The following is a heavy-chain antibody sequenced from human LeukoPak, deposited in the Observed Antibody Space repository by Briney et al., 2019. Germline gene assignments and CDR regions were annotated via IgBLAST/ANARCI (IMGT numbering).Heavy chain of an antibody. CDR1: GFTFNAYT. Sequence: PGGSLRLSCAASGFTFNAYTMAWVRQAPGKGLEWVSIVTSDGIALYSDSVKGRFTISSDNSENKLFLQMSGLRAEDTAVYYCANWNSGHEYIDFWGQGTLVTVSP. J-gene: IGHJ4*02. D-gene: IGHD1-1*01. V-gene: IGHV3-23*01. CDR2: VTSDGIA. CDR3: ANWNSGHEYIDF.